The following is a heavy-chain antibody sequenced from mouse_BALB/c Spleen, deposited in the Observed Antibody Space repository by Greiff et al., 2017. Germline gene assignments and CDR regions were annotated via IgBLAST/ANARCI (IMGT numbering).Heavy chain of an antibody. Sequence: VQLQQSGAELVKPGASVKLSCTASGFNIKDTYLHWVKQRPEQGLEWIGRIDPANGNTKYDPKFHGKATITADTSSNTAYLQLSSLTSEDTAVYYCARIYYDYDGFAYWGQGTLVTVSA. CDR3: ARIYYDYDGFAY. CDR1: GFNIKDTY. V-gene: IGHV14-3*02. J-gene: IGHJ3*01. CDR2: IDPANGNT. D-gene: IGHD2-4*01.